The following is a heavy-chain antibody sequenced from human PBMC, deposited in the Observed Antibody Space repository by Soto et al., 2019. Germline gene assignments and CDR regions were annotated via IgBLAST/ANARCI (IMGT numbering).Heavy chain of an antibody. Sequence: GGSLRLSCAASGLTFSNAWINWVRQAPREGLEWVGRVKSVAHGGTTDFAESVKGRFVISRDNSKNTLYLQMNSLRAEDTAVYYCARGNKNIGYSSSWYLRPTYLDQYDYWGQGTLVTVSS. J-gene: IGHJ4*02. V-gene: IGHV3-15*07. CDR3: ARGNKNIGYSSSWYLRPTYLDQYDY. CDR1: GLTFSNAW. D-gene: IGHD6-13*01. CDR2: VKSVAHGGTT.